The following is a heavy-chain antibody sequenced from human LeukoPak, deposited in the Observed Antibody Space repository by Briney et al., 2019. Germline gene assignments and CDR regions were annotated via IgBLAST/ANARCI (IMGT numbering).Heavy chain of an antibody. Sequence: GGSLRLSCAASGFTFSNAWMSWVRQAPGKGLEWVGRIKSKTDGGTTDYAAPVKGRSTISRDDSKNTLYLKMNSLKTEDTAVYYCARDKSGSYKAFDIWGQGTMVTVSS. J-gene: IGHJ3*02. V-gene: IGHV3-15*01. CDR2: IKSKTDGGTT. CDR1: GFTFSNAW. CDR3: ARDKSGSYKAFDI. D-gene: IGHD3-10*01.